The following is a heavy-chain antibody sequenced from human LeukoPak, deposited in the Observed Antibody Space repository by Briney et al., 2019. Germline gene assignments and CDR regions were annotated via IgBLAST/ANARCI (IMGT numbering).Heavy chain of an antibody. V-gene: IGHV4-30-4*07. Sequence: PSETLSLTCTVSGGSISGGGYSWSWIRQPPGKGLEWIGYIYYSGTTYYNPSLKSRVTISVDTSKNQFSLKLSSVTAADTAVYYCASDWAYCSGGSCYEYAVDIWGQGTMVTVSS. J-gene: IGHJ3*02. CDR2: IYYSGTT. CDR1: GGSISGGGYS. D-gene: IGHD2-15*01. CDR3: ASDWAYCSGGSCYEYAVDI.